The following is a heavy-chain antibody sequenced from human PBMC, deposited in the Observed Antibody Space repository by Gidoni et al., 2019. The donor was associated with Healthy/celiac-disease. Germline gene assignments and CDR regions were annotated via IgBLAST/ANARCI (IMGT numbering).Heavy chain of an antibody. CDR3: AREEYRGYGFDYDSSGYWTTIDY. V-gene: IGHV4-31*03. CDR2: IYYSGST. D-gene: IGHD3-22*01. Sequence: QVQLQESGPGLVKPSQTLSLTCTVSGGSISSGGSYWSWIRQHPGKGLEWIGYIYYSGSTYYNPSLKSRVTISVDTSKNQFSLKLSSVTAADTAVYYCAREEYRGYGFDYDSSGYWTTIDYWGQGTLVTVSS. CDR1: GGSISSGGSY. J-gene: IGHJ4*02.